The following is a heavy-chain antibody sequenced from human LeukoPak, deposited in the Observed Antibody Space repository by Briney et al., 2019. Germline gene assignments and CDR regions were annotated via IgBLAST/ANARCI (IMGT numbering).Heavy chain of an antibody. V-gene: IGHV3-64*01. J-gene: IGHJ4*02. CDR1: GFTFSTYA. CDR3: ARYCSGVSCYSGYDY. CDR2: ISTNGGGT. D-gene: IGHD2-15*01. Sequence: GGSLRLSCTASGFTFSTYAMHWVRQTPGKGLEYVSAISTNGGGTYYANSVKGRFTISRDNSKNTLYLQMGSLRAEDMAVYYCARYCSGVSCYSGYDYWGQGTLVTVSS.